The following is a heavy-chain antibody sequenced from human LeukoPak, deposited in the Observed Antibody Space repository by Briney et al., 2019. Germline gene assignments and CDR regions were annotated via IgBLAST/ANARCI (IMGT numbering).Heavy chain of an antibody. CDR2: ISYTGST. J-gene: IGHJ5*02. Sequence: SETLSLTCTVSGGSISSSSYFWGWIRQPPGKGLEWIGSISYTGSTYSNPSLKSRVTMSVDTSKNQFSLKLSAVTAADTAVFFCARGVVPAALWQNWFDPWGQGSLVIVSS. D-gene: IGHD2-2*01. V-gene: IGHV4-39*07. CDR1: GGSISSSSYF. CDR3: ARGVVPAALWQNWFDP.